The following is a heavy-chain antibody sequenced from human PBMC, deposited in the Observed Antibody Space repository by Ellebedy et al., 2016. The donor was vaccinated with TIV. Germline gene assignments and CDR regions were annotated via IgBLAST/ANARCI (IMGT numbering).Heavy chain of an antibody. J-gene: IGHJ4*01. CDR2: INGDGGFT. Sequence: PGGSLRLSCAASGFTFCRHWMHWIRQAPGKGLVWLSRINGDGGFTSHADFVKGRFTISRDNAKNTLYLQMNSLKAEDTAMYYCSTLSDTGYWGHGTLVTVSS. D-gene: IGHD2-21*02. V-gene: IGHV3-74*01. CDR1: GFTFCRHW. CDR3: STLSDTGY.